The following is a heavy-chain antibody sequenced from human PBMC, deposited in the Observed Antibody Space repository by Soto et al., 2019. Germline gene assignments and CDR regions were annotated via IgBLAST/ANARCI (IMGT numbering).Heavy chain of an antibody. D-gene: IGHD6-6*01. V-gene: IGHV4-31*03. CDR2: IYYSGST. J-gene: IGHJ4*02. Sequence: SETLSLTCTVSGGSISSGGYYWSWIRQHPGKGLEWIGYIYYSGSTYYNPSLKSRVTISVDTSKNQFSLKLSSVTAADTAVYYCASSPRQHRAPHYFDYWGQGTLVTVSS. CDR3: ASSPRQHRAPHYFDY. CDR1: GGSISSGGYY.